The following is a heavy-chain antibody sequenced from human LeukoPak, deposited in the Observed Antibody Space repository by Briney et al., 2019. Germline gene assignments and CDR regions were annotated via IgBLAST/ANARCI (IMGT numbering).Heavy chain of an antibody. Sequence: PGGSLRLSCAASGFTFSSYAMSWVRQAPGKGLEGVSAISGSGGSTYYADSVKGRFTISRDNSKNPLYLQMNSLRAEDTAVYYCAKDAWDSGGSYYFDYWGQGTLVTVSS. CDR2: ISGSGGST. J-gene: IGHJ4*02. V-gene: IGHV3-23*01. CDR1: GFTFSSYA. CDR3: AKDAWDSGGSYYFDY. D-gene: IGHD1-26*01.